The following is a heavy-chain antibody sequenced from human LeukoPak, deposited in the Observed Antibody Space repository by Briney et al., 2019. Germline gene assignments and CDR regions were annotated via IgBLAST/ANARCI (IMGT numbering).Heavy chain of an antibody. CDR2: IWYDGSNK. J-gene: IGHJ4*02. CDR1: GFTFSSYG. V-gene: IGHV3-33*06. CDR3: AKQHASYYYDSSGYPDY. Sequence: GGSLRLSCAASGFTFSSYGTHWVRQAPGKGLEWVAVIWYDGSNKYYADSVKGRFTISRDNSKNTLYLQMNSLRAEDTAVYYCAKQHASYYYDSSGYPDYWGQGTLVTVSS. D-gene: IGHD3-22*01.